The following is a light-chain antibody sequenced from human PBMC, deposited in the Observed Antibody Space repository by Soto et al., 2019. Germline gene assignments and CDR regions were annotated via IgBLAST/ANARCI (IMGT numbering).Light chain of an antibody. Sequence: EIVLTQSPGTLSLSPGERATLSCRASQSVSSSYLAWYQQKPGQAPRLLIYGASSRATGIPDRFSGSGSATDFTLTINRLEPEDFAVYYRQHYGSSGYTFGQGTKLEI. J-gene: IGKJ2*01. CDR1: QSVSSSY. V-gene: IGKV3-20*01. CDR3: QHYGSSGYT. CDR2: GAS.